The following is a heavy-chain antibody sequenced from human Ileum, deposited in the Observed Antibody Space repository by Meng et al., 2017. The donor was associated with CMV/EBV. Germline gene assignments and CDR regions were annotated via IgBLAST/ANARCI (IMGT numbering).Heavy chain of an antibody. CDR2: INHIGNT. D-gene: IGHD3-22*01. CDR1: GGSFSGYY. CDR3: ARGIDYNDESDY. V-gene: IGHV4-34*01. Sequence: CAMSGGSFSGYYWRWIRQPPGKGLEWIGEINHIGNTNYNPSLKSRVTISIDILKNHFSLKLSSVTAADTALYYCARGIDYNDESDYWGQGALVTVSS. J-gene: IGHJ4*02.